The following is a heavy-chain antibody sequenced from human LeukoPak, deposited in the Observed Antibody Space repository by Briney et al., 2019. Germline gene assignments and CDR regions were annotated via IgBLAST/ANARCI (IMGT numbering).Heavy chain of an antibody. Sequence: NPSETLSLTCTVSGGSISSYYWSWIRQPAGKGLEWIGRIYTSGSTNYNPSLKSRVTMSVDTSKNQFSLKLSSVTAADTAVYYCARTYYYDSSGYYTNWFDPWGQGTLVTVSS. CDR1: GGSISSYY. CDR2: IYTSGST. D-gene: IGHD3-22*01. J-gene: IGHJ5*02. V-gene: IGHV4-4*07. CDR3: ARTYYYDSSGYYTNWFDP.